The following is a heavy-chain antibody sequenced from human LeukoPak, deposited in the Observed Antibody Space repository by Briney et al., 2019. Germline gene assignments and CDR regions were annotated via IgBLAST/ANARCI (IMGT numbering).Heavy chain of an antibody. D-gene: IGHD3-22*01. V-gene: IGHV3-30*02. Sequence: GGSLILSCAASGFTFSSYGMHWVRPAPGKGLEWVAFIRYDGSNKFYADSVKGRFTISRDNSKNTLSLQMSSLRAEDTAVYYCAKDLYYYDSSGYYLGSDFPDYWGQGTLVTVSS. CDR1: GFTFSSYG. CDR2: IRYDGSNK. J-gene: IGHJ4*02. CDR3: AKDLYYYDSSGYYLGSDFPDY.